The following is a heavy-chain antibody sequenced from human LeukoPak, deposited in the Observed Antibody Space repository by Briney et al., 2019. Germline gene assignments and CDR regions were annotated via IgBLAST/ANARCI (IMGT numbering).Heavy chain of an antibody. CDR3: ARVAFLEWFRSGYMDV. V-gene: IGHV4-59*01. CDR1: GGSISSYY. CDR2: IYYSGST. Sequence: SETLSLTCTVSGGSISSYYWSWIRQPPGKGLGWIGYIYYSGSTNYNPSLKSRVTISVDTSKNQFSLKLSSVTAADTAVYYCARVAFLEWFRSGYMDVWGKGTTVTVSS. J-gene: IGHJ6*03. D-gene: IGHD3-3*01.